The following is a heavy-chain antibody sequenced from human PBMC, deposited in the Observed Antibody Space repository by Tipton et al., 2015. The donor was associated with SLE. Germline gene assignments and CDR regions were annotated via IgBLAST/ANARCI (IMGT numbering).Heavy chain of an antibody. Sequence: TLSLTCTVSGGSISSHYWSWIRQPPGKGLEWIGCMYYSGSTNYNPSLKSRVTISVDTSKNQFSLKVSSVTAADTAVYYCARGLSGSYYFDYWGQGTLVTVSS. D-gene: IGHD1-26*01. CDR1: GGSISSHY. J-gene: IGHJ4*02. CDR3: ARGLSGSYYFDY. CDR2: MYYSGST. V-gene: IGHV4-59*11.